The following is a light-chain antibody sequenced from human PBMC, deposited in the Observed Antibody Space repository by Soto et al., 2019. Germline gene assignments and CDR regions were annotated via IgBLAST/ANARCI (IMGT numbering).Light chain of an antibody. Sequence: EIVLTQSPGTLSLSPGERATLSCRASQSVSSSYLAWYQQKPGQAPRLLIYGASTRATDIPDRFSGSGSGTDFTLTISSLEPEDFAVYYCQQHSHWPPWTFGQGTRVEIQ. CDR3: QQHSHWPPWT. J-gene: IGKJ1*01. CDR2: GAS. CDR1: QSVSSSY. V-gene: IGKV3D-20*02.